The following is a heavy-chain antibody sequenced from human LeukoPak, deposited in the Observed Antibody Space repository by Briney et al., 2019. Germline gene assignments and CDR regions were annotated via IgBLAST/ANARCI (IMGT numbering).Heavy chain of an antibody. CDR2: IKQDGSEE. CDR1: GFTFSSYW. D-gene: IGHD2-21*02. Sequence: GGSLRLSCAASGFTFSSYWMTWVRQAPGKGLEWVANIKQDGSEEYYVDSVKGRFTISTDNANSSLYLQMNSLRAEDTAVYFCVRARLIRLENFFDYWGQGTLVTVSS. V-gene: IGHV3-7*01. CDR3: VRARLIRLENFFDY. J-gene: IGHJ4*02.